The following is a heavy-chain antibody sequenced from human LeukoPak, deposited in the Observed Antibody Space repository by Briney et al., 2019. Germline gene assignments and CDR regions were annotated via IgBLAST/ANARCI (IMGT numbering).Heavy chain of an antibody. D-gene: IGHD5-18*01. CDR3: ARDWGDDTAMAWGDY. V-gene: IGHV1-18*01. J-gene: IGHJ4*02. CDR2: ISAYNGNT. CDR1: GYTFTSYG. Sequence: ASVKVSCKASGYTFTSYGISWVRQAPGQGLEWMGWISAYNGNTNYAQKLQGRVTMTTDTSTSTAYMELRSLRSDDTAVYYCARDWGDDTAMAWGDYWGQGTLVTVSS.